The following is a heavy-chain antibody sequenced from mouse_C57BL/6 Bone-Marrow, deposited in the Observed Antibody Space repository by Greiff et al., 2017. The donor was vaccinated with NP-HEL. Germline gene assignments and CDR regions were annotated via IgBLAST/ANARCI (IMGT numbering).Heavy chain of an antibody. CDR1: GYTFTTYP. V-gene: IGHV1-47*01. CDR2: FHPYNDDT. D-gene: IGHD1-1*01. J-gene: IGHJ4*01. CDR3: ARRYCSSPYYYAMDY. Sequence: QVQLQQSGAELVKPGASVKMSCKASGYTFTTYPIEWMKQNPGKSLEWIGNFHPYNDDTKYNEKFKGKATLTVEKSSSTVYLELSRLTSDDSAVYYCARRYCSSPYYYAMDYWGQGTSVTVSA.